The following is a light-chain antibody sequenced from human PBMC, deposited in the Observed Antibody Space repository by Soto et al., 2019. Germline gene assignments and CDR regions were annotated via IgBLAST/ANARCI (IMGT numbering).Light chain of an antibody. CDR3: QQRTNWTLT. CDR1: QSVSNS. J-gene: IGKJ4*01. CDR2: DVS. V-gene: IGKV3-11*01. Sequence: TLACWASQSVSNSLAWYQQRPGQSPRLLIYDVSTRAPGIPARFGVSASGTDFTLTISSLENEDFAVYDCQQRTNWTLTFGGGTKVDIK.